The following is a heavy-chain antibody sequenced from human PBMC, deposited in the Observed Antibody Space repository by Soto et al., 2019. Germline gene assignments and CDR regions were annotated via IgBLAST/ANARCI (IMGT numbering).Heavy chain of an antibody. Sequence: ASVKVSCKASGYTLTGYYMHWVRQAPGQGLEWVGWINPNSGGTNYAQKFQGWVTMTRDTSISTAYMELSRLRSDDTAVYYCARCSPFQYGDYYYGMDVWGQGTTVTVSS. D-gene: IGHD4-17*01. J-gene: IGHJ6*02. CDR1: GYTLTGYY. CDR2: INPNSGGT. CDR3: ARCSPFQYGDYYYGMDV. V-gene: IGHV1-2*04.